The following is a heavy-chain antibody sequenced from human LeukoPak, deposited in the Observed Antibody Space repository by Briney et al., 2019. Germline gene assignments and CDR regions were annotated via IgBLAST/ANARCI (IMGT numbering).Heavy chain of an antibody. D-gene: IGHD3-10*01. J-gene: IGHJ4*02. CDR3: AREPLWFRGRYFDY. Sequence: SETLSLTCGVYGGSFSGYYGSWIRPPPGKGLEWIGEINNSGRTNYNPFLKSRVTISVDTSKNQFSLKLSSVTAADTAVYYCAREPLWFRGRYFDYWGQGTLVTVSS. CDR1: GGSFSGYY. CDR2: INNSGRT. V-gene: IGHV4-34*01.